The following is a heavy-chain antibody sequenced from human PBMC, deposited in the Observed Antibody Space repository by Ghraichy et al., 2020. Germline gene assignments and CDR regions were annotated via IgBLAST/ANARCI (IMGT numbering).Heavy chain of an antibody. V-gene: IGHV3-23*01. CDR2: ITASGGST. D-gene: IGHD6-19*01. Sequence: GGSLRLSCAASGFTFTNYAMIWVRQAPGKGLEWVSAITASGGSTYYADSVKGRFTISRDNSKNTLYLQMNSLRAEDTAVFYCAKERIIEQWLGRACDYWGQGIMVTVSS. J-gene: IGHJ4*02. CDR3: AKERIIEQWLGRACDY. CDR1: GFTFTNYA.